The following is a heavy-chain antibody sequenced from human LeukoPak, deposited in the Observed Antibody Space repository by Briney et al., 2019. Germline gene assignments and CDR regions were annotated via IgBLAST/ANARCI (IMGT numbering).Heavy chain of an antibody. CDR1: GFTFSSYS. CDR2: ISSSSSYI. D-gene: IGHD6-13*01. J-gene: IGHJ4*02. V-gene: IGHV3-21*01. CDR3: ARVSSIAAAGPFDDY. Sequence: GGSLRLSCAASGFTFSSYSMNWVRQAPGKGLEWVSSISSSSSYIYYADSVKGRFTISRDNAKNSLCLQMNSLRAEDTAVYYCARVSSIAAAGPFDDYWGQGTLVTVSS.